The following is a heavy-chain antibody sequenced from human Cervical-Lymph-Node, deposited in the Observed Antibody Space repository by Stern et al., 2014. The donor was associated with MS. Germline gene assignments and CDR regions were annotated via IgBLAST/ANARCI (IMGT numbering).Heavy chain of an antibody. V-gene: IGHV4-59*01. D-gene: IGHD5/OR15-5a*01. CDR3: ARVPSTWYFDY. CDR1: GGSISSYP. J-gene: IGHJ4*02. CDR2: IFSSGST. Sequence: VPLVESGPGLVKPSETLSLSCTVSGGSISSYPWSWIRQPPGKGLEWIGYIFSSGSTNYNPSLKSRVTISVDTSKNQFSLKLSSVTAADTAVYYCARVPSTWYFDYWGQGTLVTVSS.